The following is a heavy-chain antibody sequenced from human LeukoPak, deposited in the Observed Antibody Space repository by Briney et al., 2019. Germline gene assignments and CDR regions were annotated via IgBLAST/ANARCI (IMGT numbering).Heavy chain of an antibody. J-gene: IGHJ6*02. V-gene: IGHV4-30-2*01. CDR1: GGSISSGTYS. Sequence: SQTLSLTCTVSGGSISSGTYSRSWIRQPPAKGLEWLGYIWLSGRTDYNPSLKGRITISLDRSKNEISLKLTSVTAADTATYYCARDPAGTAYTGGGIDVWGQGTTVTVSS. CDR2: IWLSGRT. CDR3: ARDPAGTAYTGGGIDV. D-gene: IGHD1-7*01.